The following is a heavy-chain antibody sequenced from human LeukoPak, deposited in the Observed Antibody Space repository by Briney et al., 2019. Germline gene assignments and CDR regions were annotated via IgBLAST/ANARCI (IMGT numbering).Heavy chain of an antibody. CDR1: GYTFTSYA. Sequence: ASVKVSCKASGYTFTSYAMNWVRQAPGQGLEWMGWINTNTGNPTYAQGFTGRFVFSLDTSVSTAYLQISSLKAEDTAVYYCARGPPTHPYHYDSSGYYNWGQGTLVTVSS. CDR3: ARGPPTHPYHYDSSGYYN. CDR2: INTNTGNP. V-gene: IGHV7-4-1*02. D-gene: IGHD3-22*01. J-gene: IGHJ4*02.